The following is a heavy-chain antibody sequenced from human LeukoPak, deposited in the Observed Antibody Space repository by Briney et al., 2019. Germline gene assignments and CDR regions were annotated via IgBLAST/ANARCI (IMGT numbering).Heavy chain of an antibody. CDR2: IYHSGST. CDR3: VRSGQRNMVRGVVITPDYYSGMDV. CDR1: GGSISSGGYS. D-gene: IGHD3-10*01. V-gene: IGHV4-30-2*01. J-gene: IGHJ6*02. Sequence: SSETLSLTCAVSGGSISSGGYSWSWIRQPPGKGLEWIGYIYHSGSTYYNPSLRSRVTISVDRPNNQFSLKLNSVTAADTAVYYCVRSGQRNMVRGVVITPDYYSGMDVWGQGTTVTVS.